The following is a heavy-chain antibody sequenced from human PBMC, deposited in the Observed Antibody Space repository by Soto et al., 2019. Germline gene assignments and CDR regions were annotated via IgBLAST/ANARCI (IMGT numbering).Heavy chain of an antibody. J-gene: IGHJ4*02. Sequence: GGSLRLSCAASGFTFSSYGMHWVRQAPGKGLEWVAVIWYDGSNKYYADSAKGRFTISRDNSKNTLYLQMNSLRAEVTAVYYCARPTRGYSGYDYFDYWGQGTLVTVSS. CDR2: IWYDGSNK. V-gene: IGHV3-33*01. D-gene: IGHD5-12*01. CDR1: GFTFSSYG. CDR3: ARPTRGYSGYDYFDY.